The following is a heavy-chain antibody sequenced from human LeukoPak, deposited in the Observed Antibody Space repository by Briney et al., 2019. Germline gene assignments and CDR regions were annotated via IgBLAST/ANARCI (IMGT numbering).Heavy chain of an antibody. CDR2: ISSSSSYI. CDR3: ARGAPRYCSSTSCYRWYFDL. CDR1: GFTFSSYS. Sequence: GGSLRLSCAASGFTFSSYSMNWVRQAPGKGLEWVSSISSSSSYIYYADSVKGRFTISRDNAKNSLYLQMNSLRAEDTAVYYCARGAPRYCSSTSCYRWYFDLWGRGTLVTVSS. D-gene: IGHD2-2*01. V-gene: IGHV3-21*01. J-gene: IGHJ2*01.